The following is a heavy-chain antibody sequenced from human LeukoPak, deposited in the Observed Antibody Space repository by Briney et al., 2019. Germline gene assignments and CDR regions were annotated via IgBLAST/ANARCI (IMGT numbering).Heavy chain of an antibody. V-gene: IGHV3-33*01. CDR3: ARLRGSYFDS. D-gene: IGHD1-26*01. J-gene: IGHJ4*02. CDR1: GLTFSSHG. CDR2: TWYDGSNK. Sequence: GSLRLSCAASGLTFSSHGMLWVRQAPGKGLEWVALTWYDGSNKYYADSVKGRFTISRDNPKNTLYLQMNSLRAEDTAVYYCARLRGSYFDSWGQGTLVTVSS.